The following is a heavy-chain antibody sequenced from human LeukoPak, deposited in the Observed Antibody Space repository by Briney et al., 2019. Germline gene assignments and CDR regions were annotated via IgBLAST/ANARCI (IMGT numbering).Heavy chain of an antibody. CDR2: IYYSGST. CDR3: ARSPGIAAAGRSLWLDP. CDR1: GGSISSYY. V-gene: IGHV4-59*08. D-gene: IGHD6-13*01. J-gene: IGHJ5*02. Sequence: SETLSLTCTVSGGSISSYYWGWIRQPPGKGLEWIGYIYYSGSTNYNPSLKSRVTISVDTSKNQFSLKLSSVTAADTAVYYCARSPGIAAAGRSLWLDPWGQGTLVTVSS.